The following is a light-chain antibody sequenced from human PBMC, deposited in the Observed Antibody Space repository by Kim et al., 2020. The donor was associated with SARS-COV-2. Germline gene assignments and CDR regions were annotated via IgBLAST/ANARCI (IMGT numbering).Light chain of an antibody. CDR3: AARDDSLNGYV. Sequence: QSVLTQPPSASGTPGQRVTISCSGSTSNIGTNTVNWYQQLPGTAPKLLIYGHNQRPSGVPDRFSGSKSGTSASLAISGLQSEDEDDYFCAARDDSLNGYVFGTGTKVTVL. J-gene: IGLJ1*01. CDR2: GHN. V-gene: IGLV1-44*01. CDR1: TSNIGTNT.